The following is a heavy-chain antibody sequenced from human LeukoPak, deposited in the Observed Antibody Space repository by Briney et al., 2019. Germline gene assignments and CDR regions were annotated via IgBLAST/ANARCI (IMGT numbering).Heavy chain of an antibody. V-gene: IGHV3-23*01. CDR2: ISGSGGST. CDR1: GFTFSSYA. Sequence: GGSLRLSCAASGFTFSSYAMSWVRQAPGKGLEWVSAISGSGGSTYYADSVKGQFTISRDNSKNTLYLQMNSLRAEDTAVYYCAKGRHSSSWPYNWFDPWGQGTLVTVSS. D-gene: IGHD6-13*01. CDR3: AKGRHSSSWPYNWFDP. J-gene: IGHJ5*02.